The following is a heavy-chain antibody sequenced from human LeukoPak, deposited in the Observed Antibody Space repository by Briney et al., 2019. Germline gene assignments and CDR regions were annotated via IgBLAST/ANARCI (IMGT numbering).Heavy chain of an antibody. CDR3: ARDWRLLWFGEFPGGDAFDI. D-gene: IGHD3-10*01. CDR2: INPNSGGT. CDR1: GYTFTGYY. Sequence: ASVKVSCKASGYTFTGYYMHWVRQAPGQGLEWMGWINPNSGGTNYAQKFQGRVTMTRDTSISTAYMELSRLRSDDTAVHYCARDWRLLWFGEFPGGDAFDIWGQGTMVTVSS. V-gene: IGHV1-2*02. J-gene: IGHJ3*02.